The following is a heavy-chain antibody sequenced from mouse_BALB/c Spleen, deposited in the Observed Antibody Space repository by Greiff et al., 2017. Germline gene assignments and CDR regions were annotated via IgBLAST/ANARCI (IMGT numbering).Heavy chain of an antibody. Sequence: QVQLQQSGPELVRPGSSVKISCKASGYAFSSYWMNWVKQRPGQGLEWIGQIYPGDGDTNYNGKFKGKATLTADKSSSTAYMQLSSLTSEDSAVYFCARRAYYGNPYAMDYWGQGTSVTVSS. J-gene: IGHJ4*01. CDR3: ARRAYYGNPYAMDY. CDR2: IYPGDGDT. V-gene: IGHV1-80*01. D-gene: IGHD2-10*01. CDR1: GYAFSSYW.